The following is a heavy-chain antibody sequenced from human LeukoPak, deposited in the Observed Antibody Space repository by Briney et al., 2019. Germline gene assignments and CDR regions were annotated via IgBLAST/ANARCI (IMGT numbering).Heavy chain of an antibody. D-gene: IGHD3-9*01. V-gene: IGHV4-59*08. CDR2: IYYSGST. CDR3: ARARRGLRYFDWFLDY. CDR1: GGSISSYY. Sequence: PSETLSLTCTVSGGSISSYYWSWIRQPPGKGLEWIGYIYYSGSTNYNPSPKSRVTISVDTSKNQFSLKLSSVTAADTAVYYCARARRGLRYFDWFLDYWGQGTLVTVSS. J-gene: IGHJ4*02.